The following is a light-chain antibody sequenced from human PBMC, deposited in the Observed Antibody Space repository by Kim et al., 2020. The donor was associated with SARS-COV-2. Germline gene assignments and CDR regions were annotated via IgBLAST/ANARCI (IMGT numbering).Light chain of an antibody. J-gene: IGLJ1*01. V-gene: IGLV3-1*01. CDR2: QDN. Sequence: SYELTQPPSVSVSPGQTASITCSGYKLGDKYVSWYQQKPGQSAVVVIYQDNQRPSGIPERFSGSNSGNTATLTISGTQAMDEADYYCQAWDSSTHNYVFGGGTKVTVL. CDR1: KLGDKY. CDR3: QAWDSSTHNYV.